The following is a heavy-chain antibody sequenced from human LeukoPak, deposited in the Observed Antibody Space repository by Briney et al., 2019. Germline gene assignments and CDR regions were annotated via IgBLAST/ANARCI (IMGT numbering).Heavy chain of an antibody. V-gene: IGHV4-34*01. CDR1: GGSLKNHY. J-gene: IGHJ6*01. D-gene: IGHD4-17*01. CDR3: ARDEAGHYALAL. Sequence: SETLSLTCAVSGGSLKNHYWTWIRQSPGRRLEWIGLINHSGTTVYDPSLKSRVTISIDTSQNQFSLKLTSMTAADTAVYFCARDEAGHYALALWGPGTPVSVSS. CDR2: INHSGTT.